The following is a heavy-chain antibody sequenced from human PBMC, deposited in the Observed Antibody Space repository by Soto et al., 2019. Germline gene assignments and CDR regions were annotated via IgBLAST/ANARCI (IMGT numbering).Heavy chain of an antibody. J-gene: IGHJ4*02. CDR3: VRVVAIPGYPDN. D-gene: IGHD5-12*01. CDR2: IVPIVDTS. Sequence: QVQLVQSGAEVRQPASSVKVSCKTSGGTFSSYAISWVRQAPGQGLEWVGGIVPIVDTSTYAQKFQGRVTMTADESTSTVYMELSSLRSDDTAVYYCVRVVAIPGYPDNWGQGTLVTVSS. CDR1: GGTFSSYA. V-gene: IGHV1-69*12.